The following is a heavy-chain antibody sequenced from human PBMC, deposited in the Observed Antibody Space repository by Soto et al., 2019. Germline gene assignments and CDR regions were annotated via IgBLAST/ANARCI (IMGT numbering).Heavy chain of an antibody. D-gene: IGHD2-15*01. CDR3: AKVSGGSCYQGLDY. CDR2: ISGSGDIT. Sequence: ESGGGSVQPGGSLRLSCAASGFTFSRYAMSWVRQAPGKGLEWVSAISGSGDITYYADSVKGRFTISRDNSKNTLYVQMNSLRAEDTAVYYCAKVSGGSCYQGLDYWGQGTLVTVSS. J-gene: IGHJ4*02. CDR1: GFTFSRYA. V-gene: IGHV3-23*01.